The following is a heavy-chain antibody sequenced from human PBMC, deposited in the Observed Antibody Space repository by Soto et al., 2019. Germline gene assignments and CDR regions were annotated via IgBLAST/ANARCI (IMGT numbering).Heavy chain of an antibody. Sequence: VQLMQSGAEVKQPGSSVKVSCKACGGTFSSHSINWVRQAPGQGLEWMGGIITLFGTANYAQNFQGRVTITADQSTSTAYMELNSLRSDDTAVYYCAREVGYGDFSAALLDWGQGTLVTVSS. CDR3: AREVGYGDFSAALLD. V-gene: IGHV1-69*01. CDR2: IITLFGTA. CDR1: GGTFSSHS. J-gene: IGHJ4*02. D-gene: IGHD4-17*01.